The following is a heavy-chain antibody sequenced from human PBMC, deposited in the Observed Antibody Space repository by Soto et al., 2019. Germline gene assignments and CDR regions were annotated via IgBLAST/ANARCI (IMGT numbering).Heavy chain of an antibody. CDR3: ARGVAGSGFDL. Sequence: SQTLSLTFAISGDSVSSNTAAWNCISSSPSRGLEWLGRTYYRSNWRHDYAVSVKSRITVNPDTSKNHFSPQLNSVTPDDTAVYYCARGVAGSGFDLWGQGTLVTVSS. CDR1: GDSVSSNTAA. CDR2: TYYRSNWRH. J-gene: IGHJ4*02. D-gene: IGHD6-19*01. V-gene: IGHV6-1*01.